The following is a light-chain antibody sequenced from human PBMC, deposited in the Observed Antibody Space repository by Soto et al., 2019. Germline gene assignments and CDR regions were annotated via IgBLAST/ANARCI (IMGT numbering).Light chain of an antibody. CDR3: QQYNNWPRT. Sequence: EIVMTQSPATLSVSPGERATLSCRASQSFSSDLSWYHQKPGQAPRLLIYGASTRATGVPARFSGSGSGTEFTLTINSLQSEDFAVYYCQQYNNWPRTFGQGTKVDIK. CDR2: GAS. J-gene: IGKJ1*01. V-gene: IGKV3-15*01. CDR1: QSFSSD.